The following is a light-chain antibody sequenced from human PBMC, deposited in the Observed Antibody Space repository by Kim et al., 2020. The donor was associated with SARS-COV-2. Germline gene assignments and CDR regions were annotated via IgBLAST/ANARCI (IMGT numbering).Light chain of an antibody. Sequence: AIQMTQSPPSLSASVGDRVNITCRASQGVRYGLGWYQQKPGKAPNLLIYGASCLQSGVSSRFSGSGSGTDFTLTINSLQPDDFATYYCQQANNFVWTFGQGTKVDIK. CDR1: QGVRYG. J-gene: IGKJ1*01. CDR2: GAS. V-gene: IGKV1-6*01. CDR3: QQANNFVWT.